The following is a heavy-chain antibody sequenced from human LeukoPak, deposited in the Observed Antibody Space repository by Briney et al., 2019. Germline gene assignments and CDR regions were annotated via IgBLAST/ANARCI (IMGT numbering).Heavy chain of an antibody. D-gene: IGHD2-21*02. CDR1: GFTFSIYA. J-gene: IGHJ4*02. CDR3: ARGLPYCGGDCYSYFDY. Sequence: GGSLRLSCAASGFTFSIYAMYWVRQAPGKGLEWVAAISYDGSNKYYADSVKGRFTISRDNSKNTLYLQMNSLRAEDTAVYYCARGLPYCGGDCYSYFDYWGQGTLVTVSS. V-gene: IGHV3-30-3*01. CDR2: ISYDGSNK.